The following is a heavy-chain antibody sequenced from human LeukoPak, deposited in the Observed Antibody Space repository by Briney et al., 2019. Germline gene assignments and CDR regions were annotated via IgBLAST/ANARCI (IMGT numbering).Heavy chain of an antibody. Sequence: GGSLRLSCAAPGFTFSSYAMNWVRQAPGKGLEWVSGTGSTGVSTFYADSVKGRFTVSRDNSKNTLSLQMNSLRAEDTAVYYCAKDPAVVPAHYFDYWGQGTLVTVSS. J-gene: IGHJ4*02. D-gene: IGHD2-2*01. V-gene: IGHV3-23*01. CDR1: GFTFSSYA. CDR3: AKDPAVVPAHYFDY. CDR2: TGSTGVST.